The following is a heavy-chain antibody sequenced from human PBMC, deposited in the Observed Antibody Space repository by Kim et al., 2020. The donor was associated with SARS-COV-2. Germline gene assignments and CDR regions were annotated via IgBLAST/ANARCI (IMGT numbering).Heavy chain of an antibody. V-gene: IGHV3-9*01. CDR2: ISWNSATI. CDR1: GFTFHDYG. CDR3: AKQITSRGTTFDAYFDY. D-gene: IGHD3-16*01. J-gene: IGHJ4*02. Sequence: GGSLRLSCAASGFTFHDYGMHWVRQAPGKGLEWVSGISWNSATIGYADSVKGRFNISRDNANNSLYLQMNSLRAEDTALYYCAKQITSRGTTFDAYFDYWGQGTLVTVSS.